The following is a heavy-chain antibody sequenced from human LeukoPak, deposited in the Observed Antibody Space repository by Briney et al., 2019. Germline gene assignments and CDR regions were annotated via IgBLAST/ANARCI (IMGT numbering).Heavy chain of an antibody. V-gene: IGHV3-48*03. Sequence: PGGSLRLSCAASGFTFSSYEMNWVRQAPGKGLEWVSYISSSGSTIYYADSVKGRFTISRDNSKNSLYLQMNSLRAEDTAVYYCARVSRNVLLWFGESYYVDYWGQGTLVTVSS. J-gene: IGHJ4*02. CDR1: GFTFSSYE. CDR3: ARVSRNVLLWFGESYYVDY. D-gene: IGHD3-10*01. CDR2: ISSSGSTI.